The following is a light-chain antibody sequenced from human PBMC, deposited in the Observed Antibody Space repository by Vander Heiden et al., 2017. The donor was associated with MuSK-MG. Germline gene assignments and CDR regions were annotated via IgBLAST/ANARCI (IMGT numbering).Light chain of an antibody. CDR1: QSIIRY. J-gene: IGKJ4*01. CDR2: AAS. CDR3: QQRDTTPLT. Sequence: DIQMTQSPSSLSASVGDRVTITCRARQSIIRYLNWYQQKPGKAPKLLIYAASSLQSGVPSRFSGSGSGTDFNLIISRLQPEDLATYYCQQRDTTPLTFGGGTKVEIK. V-gene: IGKV1-39*01.